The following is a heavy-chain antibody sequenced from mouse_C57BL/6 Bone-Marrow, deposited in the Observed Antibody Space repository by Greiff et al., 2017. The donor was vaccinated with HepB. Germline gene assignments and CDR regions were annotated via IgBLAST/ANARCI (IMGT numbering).Heavy chain of an antibody. D-gene: IGHD1-1*01. Sequence: VQLQQSGPGLVAPSQSLSITCTVSGFSLTSYAISWVRQPPGKGLEWLGVIWTGGGTNYNSALKSRLSISKDNSKSQVFLKMNSLQTDDTARYYCARGVTYYGSSYWYFDVWGTGTTVTVAS. CDR2: IWTGGGT. CDR1: GFSLTSYA. J-gene: IGHJ1*03. CDR3: ARGVTYYGSSYWYFDV. V-gene: IGHV2-9-1*01.